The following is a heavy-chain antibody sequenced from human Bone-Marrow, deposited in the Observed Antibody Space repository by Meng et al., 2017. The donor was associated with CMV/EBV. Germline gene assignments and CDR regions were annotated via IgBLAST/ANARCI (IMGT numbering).Heavy chain of an antibody. V-gene: IGHV4-59*08. CDR1: GGSISSYY. CDR2: IYYSGST. D-gene: IGHD3-3*01. CDR3: ARGFWGGYYFLDP. Sequence: SETLSLTCTVSGGSISSYYWSWIRQPPGKGLEWIGYIYYSGSTNYNPLLKSRVTISVDTSKTQFSLRLSSVTAADTAVYYCARGFWGGYYFLDPWGQGTLVTVSS. J-gene: IGHJ5*02.